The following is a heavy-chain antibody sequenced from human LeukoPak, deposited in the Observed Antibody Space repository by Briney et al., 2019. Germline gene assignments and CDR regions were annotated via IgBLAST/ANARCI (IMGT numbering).Heavy chain of an antibody. CDR1: GFSFDEFA. CDR2: ISANSAST. J-gene: IGHJ4*02. V-gene: IGHV3-9*01. D-gene: IGHD6-13*01. Sequence: GGSLRLSCAASGFSFDEFAMHWVRQAPGKGLEWVSGISANSASTGYADSVKGRFTISRDNSKNTLYLQMNSLRVEDTAMYYCARDPPGIAASGTGGWGQGTLVTVSS. CDR3: ARDPPGIAASGTGG.